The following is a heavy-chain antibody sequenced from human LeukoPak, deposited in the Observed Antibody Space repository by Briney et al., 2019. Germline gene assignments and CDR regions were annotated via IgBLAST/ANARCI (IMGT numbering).Heavy chain of an antibody. CDR1: GYTFTSYG. D-gene: IGHD6-13*01. V-gene: IGHV1-18*01. CDR2: ISAYNGNT. Sequence: ASVKVSCKASGYTFTSYGISWVRQAPGQGLEWMGWISAYNGNTNYAQKLQGRVTMTTDTSTSKAYMELRSLRSDDTAVYYCARGGDGFSSSWYYFDYWGQGTLVTVSS. CDR3: ARGGDGFSSSWYYFDY. J-gene: IGHJ4*02.